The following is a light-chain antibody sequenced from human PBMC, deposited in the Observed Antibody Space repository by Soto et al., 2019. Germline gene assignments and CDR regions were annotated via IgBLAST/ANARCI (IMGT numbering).Light chain of an antibody. CDR2: EVS. J-gene: IGLJ2*01. Sequence: QSALTQPPSASGSPGQSVTISCTGTSSDVGGYKYVSWYQQHPGKAPKLMIYEVSKRPSGVPGRFSGSKSGNTASLTVSGLQAEDEADYYCSSYTGSNNLGVFGGGTKVTVL. V-gene: IGLV2-8*01. CDR3: SSYTGSNNLGV. CDR1: SSDVGGYKY.